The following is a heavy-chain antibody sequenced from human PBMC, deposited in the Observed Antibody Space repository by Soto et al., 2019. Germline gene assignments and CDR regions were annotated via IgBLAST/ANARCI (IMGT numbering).Heavy chain of an antibody. CDR1: GGTFSSYA. Sequence: ASVKVSCKASGGTFSSYAISWARQAPGQGLEWMGGIIPIFGTANYAQKFQGRVTITADKSTSTAYMELSSLRSEDTAVYYCAREAPLIAVAGALDYWGQGTLVTVSS. J-gene: IGHJ4*02. CDR2: IIPIFGTA. D-gene: IGHD6-19*01. CDR3: AREAPLIAVAGALDY. V-gene: IGHV1-69*06.